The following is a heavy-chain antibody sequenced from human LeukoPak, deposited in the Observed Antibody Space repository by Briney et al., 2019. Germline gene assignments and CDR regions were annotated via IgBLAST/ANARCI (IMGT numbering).Heavy chain of an antibody. V-gene: IGHV1-2*06. CDR2: INPNNGGT. D-gene: IGHD3-22*01. J-gene: IGHJ3*02. CDR3: AGEDNSSGYRPFDI. Sequence: ASVTVSFTASGYTFSGYYIHWVRQAPGQGLEWMGRINPNNGGTNYAQKFQGRVTMTRDMSMSTAYMELSRLRSDDTAVYYCAGEDNSSGYRPFDIWGQGTMVTVPS. CDR1: GYTFSGYY.